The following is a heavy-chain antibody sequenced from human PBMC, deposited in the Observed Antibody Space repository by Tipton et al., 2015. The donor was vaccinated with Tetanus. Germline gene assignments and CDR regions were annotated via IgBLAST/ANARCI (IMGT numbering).Heavy chain of an antibody. CDR2: INHSGFT. J-gene: IGHJ5*02. CDR3: ARHLYGYWFDP. CDR1: GGTFSGYH. V-gene: IGHV4-34*01. D-gene: IGHD2/OR15-2a*01. Sequence: TLSLTCAVYGGTFSGYHWTWIRQSPGKGLEWIGEINHSGFTSYNPSLKSRATISVGTSKNHLSLNLTTVTAADTAVYYCARHLYGYWFDPWGQGALVTVSS.